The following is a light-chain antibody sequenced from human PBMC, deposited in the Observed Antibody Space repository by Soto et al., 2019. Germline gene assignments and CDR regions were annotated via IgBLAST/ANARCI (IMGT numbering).Light chain of an antibody. Sequence: QSALTQPPSASGSPGQSVTISCTGTSSDVXXYNYVSWYQQHPGKAPKLIISDVSKRPSGVADRFSGSKSGNTASLTVSGLQAEDEDDYYCTSHAGSNNYVFGTGTKVTVL. CDR1: SSDVXXYNY. CDR2: DVS. J-gene: IGLJ1*01. CDR3: TSHAGSNNYV. V-gene: IGLV2-8*01.